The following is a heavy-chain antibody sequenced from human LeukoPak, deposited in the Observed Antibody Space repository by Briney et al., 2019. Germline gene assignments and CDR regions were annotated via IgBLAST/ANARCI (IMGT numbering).Heavy chain of an antibody. CDR1: GFTFTNYA. CDR3: AKDYQFLSFGESPNWFDP. D-gene: IGHD3-10*01. Sequence: GGSLRLSCAASGFTFTNYAMTWVRQAPGKGLEWVSGISGSGTSTYYADSVKGRFTISRDNSRNTLYLQMNSLRAEDTAVYYCAKDYQFLSFGESPNWFDPWGQGTLVTVSS. J-gene: IGHJ5*02. CDR2: ISGSGTST. V-gene: IGHV3-23*01.